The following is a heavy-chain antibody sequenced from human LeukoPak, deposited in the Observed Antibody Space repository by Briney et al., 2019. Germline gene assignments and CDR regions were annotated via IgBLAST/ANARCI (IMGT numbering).Heavy chain of an antibody. CDR1: GFTFSNYW. D-gene: IGHD3-16*01. CDR2: INTDGSST. V-gene: IGHV3-74*01. CDR3: AKDSSLGIGSYYFDY. Sequence: GGSLRLSCAASGFTFSNYWMNWVRQAPGKGLVWVSHINTDGSSTSYADSVKGRFTISRDNANNSLYLQMNSLRAEDTALYYCAKDSSLGIGSYYFDYWGQGTLVTVSS. J-gene: IGHJ4*02.